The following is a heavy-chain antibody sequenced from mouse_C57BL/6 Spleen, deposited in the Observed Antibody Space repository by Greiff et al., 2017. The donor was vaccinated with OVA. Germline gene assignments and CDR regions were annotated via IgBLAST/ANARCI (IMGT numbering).Heavy chain of an antibody. D-gene: IGHD2-4*01. J-gene: IGHJ3*01. Sequence: EVKLVESGGDLVKPGESLKLSCAASGFTFSSYGMSWVRQTPDKRLEWVATISSGGSYTYYPDSVKGRFTISRDNAKNTLYLQMSSLKSEDTAMYYCARPYYDYDGAWFAYWGQGTLVTVSA. V-gene: IGHV5-6*01. CDR3: ARPYYDYDGAWFAY. CDR1: GFTFSSYG. CDR2: ISSGGSYT.